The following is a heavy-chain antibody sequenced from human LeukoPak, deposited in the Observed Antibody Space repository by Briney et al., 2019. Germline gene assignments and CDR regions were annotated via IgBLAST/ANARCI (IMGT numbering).Heavy chain of an antibody. CDR3: ARGFSSSGCYGRCWIAP. Sequence: SSETPSLTCAVYGGSFSGDYWSWIRQPPGKGLERIGEINHSGSTNYNPSLKSRVTISVDTSKNQFSLKLSSVTAADTAVYYCARGFSSSGCYGRCWIAPWGQGTLVTVSS. J-gene: IGHJ5*02. D-gene: IGHD6-19*01. V-gene: IGHV4-34*01. CDR2: INHSGST. CDR1: GGSFSGDY.